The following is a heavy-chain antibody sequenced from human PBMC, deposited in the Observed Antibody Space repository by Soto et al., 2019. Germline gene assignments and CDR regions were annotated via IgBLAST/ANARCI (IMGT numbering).Heavy chain of an antibody. CDR3: ARGRGMTTVTHFDY. CDR2: INHSGST. D-gene: IGHD4-4*01. J-gene: IGHJ4*02. Sequence: QVQLQQWGAGLLKPSETLSLTCAVYGGSFSGYYWSWIRQPPGKGLEWIGEINHSGSTNYNPSLKSRVTISVYTSKNQFPLKLSSVTAADTAVYYCARGRGMTTVTHFDYWGQGTLVTVSS. V-gene: IGHV4-34*01. CDR1: GGSFSGYY.